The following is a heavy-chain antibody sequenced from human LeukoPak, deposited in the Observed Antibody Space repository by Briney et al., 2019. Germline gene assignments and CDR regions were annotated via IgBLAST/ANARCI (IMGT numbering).Heavy chain of an antibody. Sequence: SETLSLTCTVSGGSISNDDYYWNWIRQPPGKGLEWIGYIYDSGGTFYNPSLKSRVIISGDTSKNQFSLKLGSVTAADTAVYYCARLDTRLSGYYFDYWGQGILVTVSS. CDR1: GGSISNDDYY. V-gene: IGHV4-30-4*01. D-gene: IGHD6-25*01. CDR3: ARLDTRLSGYYFDY. J-gene: IGHJ4*02. CDR2: IYDSGGT.